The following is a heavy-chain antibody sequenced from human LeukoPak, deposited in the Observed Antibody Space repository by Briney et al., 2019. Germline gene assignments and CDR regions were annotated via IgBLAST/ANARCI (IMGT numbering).Heavy chain of an antibody. V-gene: IGHV3-23*01. Sequence: PGGSLRLSCAASGFTFSSYAMSWVRQAPGKGLEWVSAVSASADSTYYADSVKGRFIISRDNSKNTLFLQMNSLRAEDTAVYYCARRPAIFTDGVYYYSMDVWGQGTTVTVSS. CDR1: GFTFSSYA. CDR2: VSASADST. CDR3: ARRPAIFTDGVYYYSMDV. D-gene: IGHD2-2*01. J-gene: IGHJ6*02.